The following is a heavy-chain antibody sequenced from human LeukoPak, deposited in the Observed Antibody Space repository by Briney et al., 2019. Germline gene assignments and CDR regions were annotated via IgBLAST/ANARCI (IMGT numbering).Heavy chain of an antibody. CDR3: AALIIGRTFDY. CDR2: IKRDGSET. Sequence: GRSLRLSCVASGSTVSAYWISCVRQAARKGLEFVARIKRDGSETYYVDSVKGRFILSRDNAKYPLVLHMDNLRAEDTAAYDCAALIIGRTFDYWGQGTLVIVSS. D-gene: IGHD1-7*01. CDR1: GSTVSAYW. V-gene: IGHV3-7*03. J-gene: IGHJ4*02.